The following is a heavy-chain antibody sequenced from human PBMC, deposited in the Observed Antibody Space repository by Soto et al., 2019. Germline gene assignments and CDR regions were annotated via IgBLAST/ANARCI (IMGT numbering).Heavy chain of an antibody. V-gene: IGHV3-23*01. J-gene: IGHJ4*02. D-gene: IGHD3-22*01. CDR1: GFTFSSYA. CDR2: ISGSGGST. CDR3: AKDRYYYDSSGYSPFDY. Sequence: EVQLLESGGGLVQPGGSLRLSCVASGFTFSSYAMSWVRQAPGKGLEWVSAISGSGGSTYYADSVKGRFTISRDNSKNTLYLQMNSLRAEDTAVYYCAKDRYYYDSSGYSPFDYWGQGTLVTVSS.